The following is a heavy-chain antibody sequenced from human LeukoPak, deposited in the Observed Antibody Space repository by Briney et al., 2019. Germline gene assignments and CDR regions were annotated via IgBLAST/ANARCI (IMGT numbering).Heavy chain of an antibody. J-gene: IGHJ4*02. V-gene: IGHV3-21*04. CDR1: GFTFSTYS. D-gene: IGHD6-19*01. CDR3: AKDSPLYSSGWYSNLFDY. CDR2: ISSRNNSI. Sequence: GGSLRLSCAASGFTFSTYSMNWVRQAPGKGLEWVSSISSRNNSIYYADSVKGRFTISRDNSKNTLYLQMNSLRAEDTAVYYCAKDSPLYSSGWYSNLFDYWGQGTLVTVSS.